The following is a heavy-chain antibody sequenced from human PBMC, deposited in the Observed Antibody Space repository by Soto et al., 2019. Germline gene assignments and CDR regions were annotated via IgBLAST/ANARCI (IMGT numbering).Heavy chain of an antibody. CDR2: VYPGDSDT. J-gene: IGHJ6*02. CDR3: ARIPLYDSSGYYHWSDYYYYYGMDV. Sequence: GESLPICCKGSGYSLTSYWLGWVRQMAGKGLEWMGIVYPGDSDTRYSPSFQGQVTISADKSISTAYLQWSSLKASDTAMYYCARIPLYDSSGYYHWSDYYYYYGMDVWGQGTTVTVSS. V-gene: IGHV5-51*03. CDR1: GYSLTSYW. D-gene: IGHD3-22*01.